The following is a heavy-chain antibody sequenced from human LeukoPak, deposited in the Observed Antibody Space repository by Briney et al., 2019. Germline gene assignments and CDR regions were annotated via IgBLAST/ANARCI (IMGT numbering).Heavy chain of an antibody. D-gene: IGHD2-21*02. V-gene: IGHV4-59*01. CDR3: ARFAYCGGHCWYYFDY. J-gene: IGHJ4*02. CDR1: GGSISSYY. CDR2: IYSSGST. Sequence: KSSETLSLTCTVSGGSISSYYWSWIRQPPGKGLEWIGYIYSSGSTNYNPSLKSRITISVDTSKNQFSLKLSSVTAADTAVYYRARFAYCGGHCWYYFDYWGQGSLVTVSS.